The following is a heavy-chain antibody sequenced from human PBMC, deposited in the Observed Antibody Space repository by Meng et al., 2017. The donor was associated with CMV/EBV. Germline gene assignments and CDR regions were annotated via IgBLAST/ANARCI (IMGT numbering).Heavy chain of an antibody. V-gene: IGHV4-34*01. J-gene: IGHJ6*02. CDR2: INHSGIT. CDR3: ARTKQQLVSMVTTYYHYYGMDV. D-gene: IGHD6-13*01. Sequence: SETLSLTCAVYGGSFSGYYWRWICQPPGKGLEWIGQINHSGITNYNPSLRGRVTISVDTSKNQFSRKVRSVTAADTAVYYCARTKQQLVSMVTTYYHYYGMDVWGQGTTVTVSS. CDR1: GGSFSGYY.